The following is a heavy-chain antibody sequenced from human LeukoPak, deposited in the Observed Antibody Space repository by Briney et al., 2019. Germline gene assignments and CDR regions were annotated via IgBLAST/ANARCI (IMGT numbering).Heavy chain of an antibody. CDR2: IYYSGST. V-gene: IGHV4-61*05. J-gene: IGHJ4*02. D-gene: IGHD2/OR15-2a*01. CDR3: ARGTKGFGRIYLDY. Sequence: SETLSLTCTVSGGSISSSSYYWGWIRQPPGKGLEWIGYIYYSGSTNYSPSLKSRVSISVDKSKNQFSLKLNSVTAADTAVYFCARGTKGFGRIYLDYWGQGTLVTVSS. CDR1: GGSISSSSYY.